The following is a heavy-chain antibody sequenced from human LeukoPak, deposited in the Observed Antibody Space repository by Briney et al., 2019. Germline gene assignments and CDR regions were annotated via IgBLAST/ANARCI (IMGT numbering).Heavy chain of an antibody. CDR3: ARGAEYSSSTWFDP. CDR2: IIPIFGTA. Sequence: ASVKVSCKASGGTFSSYGINWVRQAPGQGLEWMGGIIPIFGTANYAQKFQGRVTITADKSTSTAYMELSSLRSEDTAVYYCARGAEYSSSTWFDPWGQGTLVTVSS. J-gene: IGHJ5*02. V-gene: IGHV1-69*06. D-gene: IGHD6-6*01. CDR1: GGTFSSYG.